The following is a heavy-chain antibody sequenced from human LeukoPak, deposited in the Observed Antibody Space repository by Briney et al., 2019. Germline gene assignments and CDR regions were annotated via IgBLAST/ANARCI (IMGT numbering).Heavy chain of an antibody. CDR2: IRYDGSNK. Sequence: PGGSLRLSCAASGFTFSSYGMHWVRQAPGKGLEWVAFIRYDGSNKYYADSVKGRFTISRDNSKNTLYLQMNSLRAEDTAVYYCAADPRPSSYYYDSSGYYRGDAIDYWGQGTLVTVSS. V-gene: IGHV3-30*02. J-gene: IGHJ4*02. CDR3: AADPRPSSYYYDSSGYYRGDAIDY. D-gene: IGHD3-22*01. CDR1: GFTFSSYG.